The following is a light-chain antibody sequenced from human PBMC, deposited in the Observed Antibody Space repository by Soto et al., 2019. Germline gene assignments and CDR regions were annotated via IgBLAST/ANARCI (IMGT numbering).Light chain of an antibody. CDR2: KAS. CDR1: QTISSW. CDR3: QQSYSTLGLT. V-gene: IGKV1-5*03. J-gene: IGKJ4*01. Sequence: SPSTLSGSVGDRVTITCRASQTISSWLAWYQQKPGKAPKLLIYKASTLKSGVPSRFSGSGSGTEFTLTISSLQPDDFATYYCQQSYSTLGLTFGGGTKVDIK.